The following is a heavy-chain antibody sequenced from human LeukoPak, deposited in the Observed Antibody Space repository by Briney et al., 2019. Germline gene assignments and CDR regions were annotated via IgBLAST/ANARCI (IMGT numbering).Heavy chain of an antibody. CDR3: ARTNGDYNAEYFQH. D-gene: IGHD4-17*01. CDR1: GGSMTDYY. J-gene: IGHJ1*01. CDR2: ITYSGST. V-gene: IGHV4-59*08. Sequence: SETLSLTCTVSGGSMTDYYWTWIRQPPGKRLEWIGYITYSGSTDYNPSLQSRVSISVDASMNQFSLKLSSVTAADTAVYYCARTNGDYNAEYFQHWGQGTLVTVSS.